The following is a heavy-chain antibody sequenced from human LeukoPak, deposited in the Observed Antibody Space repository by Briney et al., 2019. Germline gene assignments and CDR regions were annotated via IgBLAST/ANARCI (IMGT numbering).Heavy chain of an antibody. J-gene: IGHJ6*02. Sequence: PSETLSLTCTVSGCSISSYYWSWIRQPAGKGLEWIGRIYTSGSTNYNPSLKRPVTMSVDTSTNQFSLKLSSVTAAATAVYYCARGASSTSPYYYYGMDVWGQGTTVTVSS. D-gene: IGHD2-2*01. CDR3: ARGASSTSPYYYYGMDV. CDR2: IYTSGST. CDR1: GCSISSYY. V-gene: IGHV4-4*07.